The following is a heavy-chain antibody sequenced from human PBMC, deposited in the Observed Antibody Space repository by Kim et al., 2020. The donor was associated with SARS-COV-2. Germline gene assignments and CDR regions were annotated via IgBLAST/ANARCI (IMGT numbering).Heavy chain of an antibody. CDR2: IYRDDRT. D-gene: IGHD3-10*01. V-gene: IGHV3-66*01. J-gene: IGHJ4*02. Sequence: GGSLRLFCAASGFPFAPNHMSWVRQAPGKGLEWVSLIYRDDRTFYADSVKGRFSISRDNSKSTVYLQMNSLRDEDTALYYCASPHGESKTYDFWGQGTLV. CDR3: ASPHGESKTYDF. CDR1: GFPFAPNH.